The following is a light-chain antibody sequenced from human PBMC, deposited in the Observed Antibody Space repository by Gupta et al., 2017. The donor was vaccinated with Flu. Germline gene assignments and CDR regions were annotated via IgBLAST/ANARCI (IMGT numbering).Light chain of an antibody. CDR3: QQYQKWPRT. CDR1: QTVSGD. V-gene: IGKV3-15*01. J-gene: IGKJ1*01. CDR2: GAS. Sequence: IVLTQSPATLSVSPGERATLSCRASQTVSGDLAWYQQKPGQPPRLLIYGASTRAIGVPARFSGSGYGTEFTLTISSLQSEDCAVYYCQQYQKWPRTFGQGTKVEIK.